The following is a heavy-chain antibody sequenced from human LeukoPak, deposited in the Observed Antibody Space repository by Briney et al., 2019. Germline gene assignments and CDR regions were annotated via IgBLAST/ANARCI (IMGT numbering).Heavy chain of an antibody. Sequence: GGSLRLSCAASGFTFNSYAMHWVRQAPGKGLEWVAVTSYDGSNKYYADSVKGRFTISRDKSKNTLYLQMNSLRAEDTAVYHCARDLARSGVFDYWGQGTLVTVSS. CDR2: TSYDGSNK. J-gene: IGHJ4*02. V-gene: IGHV3-30-3*01. CDR3: ARDLARSGVFDY. CDR1: GFTFNSYA.